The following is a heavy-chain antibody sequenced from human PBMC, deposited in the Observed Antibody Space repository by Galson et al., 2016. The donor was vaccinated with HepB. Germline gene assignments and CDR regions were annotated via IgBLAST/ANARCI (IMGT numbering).Heavy chain of an antibody. V-gene: IGHV3-30*04. J-gene: IGHJ4*02. CDR3: AREDSSGYYYFDY. D-gene: IGHD3-22*01. CDR1: GFTFSTYA. Sequence: SLRLSCAASGFTFSTYAMHWVRQAPGKGLEWVALISYDGSNKYYADPVKGRFTISRDNSKNTLYLQMSSLRAEDTAVYYCAREDSSGYYYFDYWGQGTLVTVSS. CDR2: ISYDGSNK.